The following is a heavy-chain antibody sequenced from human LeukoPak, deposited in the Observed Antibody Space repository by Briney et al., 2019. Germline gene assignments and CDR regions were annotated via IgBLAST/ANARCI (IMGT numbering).Heavy chain of an antibody. D-gene: IGHD3-22*01. CDR3: ARHQGYYDSSGYYREPAFDI. CDR2: IYAGDSDT. J-gene: IGHJ3*02. V-gene: IGHV5-51*01. CDR1: GYTFTSYW. Sequence: GESLKISCKGSGYTFTSYWIAWVRQMPGKGLEWMGIIYAGDSDTRYSPSFQGQVTISADKSISTAYLQWSSLKASDTAMYYCARHQGYYDSSGYYREPAFDIWGQGTMVTVSS.